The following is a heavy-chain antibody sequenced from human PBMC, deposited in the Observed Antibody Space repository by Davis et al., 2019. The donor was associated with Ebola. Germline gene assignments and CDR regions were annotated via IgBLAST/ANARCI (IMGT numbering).Heavy chain of an antibody. Sequence: SETLSLTCTVSGGSISSYYWSWIRQPPGKGLEWIGYIYYSGSTNYNPSLKSRVTISVDTSKNQFSLKLSSVTAADTAVYDCARVTTVTDGMLYYYYGMDVWGQGTTVTVSS. J-gene: IGHJ6*02. CDR1: GGSISSYY. D-gene: IGHD4-17*01. CDR2: IYYSGST. CDR3: ARVTTVTDGMLYYYYGMDV. V-gene: IGHV4-59*01.